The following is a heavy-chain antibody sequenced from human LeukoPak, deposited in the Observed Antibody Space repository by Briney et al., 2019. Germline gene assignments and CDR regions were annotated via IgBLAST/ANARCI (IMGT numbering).Heavy chain of an antibody. D-gene: IGHD1-20*01. J-gene: IGHJ5*02. CDR3: ARDYNWNQGWFDP. CDR2: IYYSGST. CDR1: GGXISSGGYY. Sequence: SQTLSLTCTVSGGXISSGGYYWSWIRQHPGKGLEWIGYIYYSGSTYYNPSLKSRVTISVDTSKNQFSLKLSSVTAADTAVYYCARDYNWNQGWFDPWGQGTLVTVSS. V-gene: IGHV4-31*03.